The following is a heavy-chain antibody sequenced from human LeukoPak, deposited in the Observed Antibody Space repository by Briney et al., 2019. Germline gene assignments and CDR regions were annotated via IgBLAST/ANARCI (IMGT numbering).Heavy chain of an antibody. CDR1: GYTFTTYD. D-gene: IGHD3-10*01. V-gene: IGHV1-8*01. Sequence: ASVKVSCKASGYTFTTYDINWVRQATGQGLEWMGWMNPNSGNTGYAQKFQGRVTMTRNTSINTAYMDQSSLRSGDTALYSCATLRGVVAYWGQGTLVTVSS. CDR2: MNPNSGNT. J-gene: IGHJ4*02. CDR3: ATLRGVVAY.